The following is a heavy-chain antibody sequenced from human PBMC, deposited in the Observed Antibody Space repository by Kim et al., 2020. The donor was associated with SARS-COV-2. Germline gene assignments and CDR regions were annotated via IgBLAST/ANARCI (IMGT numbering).Heavy chain of an antibody. CDR1: GFTFTSSA. Sequence: SVKVSCKASGFTFTSSAVQWVRQARGQRLEWIGWIVVGSGNTNYAQKFQERVTITRDMSTSTAYMELSSLRSEDTAVYYCAASGVRGVYYYGMDVWGQGTTVTVSS. V-gene: IGHV1-58*01. D-gene: IGHD3-10*01. CDR3: AASGVRGVYYYGMDV. J-gene: IGHJ6*02. CDR2: IVVGSGNT.